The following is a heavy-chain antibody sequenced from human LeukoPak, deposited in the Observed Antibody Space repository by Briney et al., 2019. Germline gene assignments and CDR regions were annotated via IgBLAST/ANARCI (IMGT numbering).Heavy chain of an antibody. V-gene: IGHV3-21*01. Sequence: GGSLRLSCAASGFTFSSYSMNWVRQAPGKGLEWVSSISSSSSYIYYADSVKGRFTISRDNAKNSLYLQMNSLRAEDTAVYYCARDRDYYGSDYFDYWGQGTLVTVPS. CDR3: ARDRDYYGSDYFDY. CDR2: ISSSSSYI. J-gene: IGHJ4*02. D-gene: IGHD3-10*01. CDR1: GFTFSSYS.